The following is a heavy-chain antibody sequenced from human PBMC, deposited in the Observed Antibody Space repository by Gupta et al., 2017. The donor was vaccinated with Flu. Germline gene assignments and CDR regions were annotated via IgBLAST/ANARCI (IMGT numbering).Heavy chain of an antibody. CDR3: TNYGHDFSD. V-gene: IGHV3-73*02. CDR1: GFTFSGSA. CDR2: IRSKSNNYAT. D-gene: IGHD3/OR15-3a*01. Sequence: VQLVESGGGLVQPGGSLKLSCAASGFTFSGSAMHWVRQASGRGLEWVGRIRSKSNNYATVYAASAKGRFIISRDDSKNTAYLQMNSLKTEDTAVYYCTNYGHDFSDWGQGILVTVSS. J-gene: IGHJ4*02.